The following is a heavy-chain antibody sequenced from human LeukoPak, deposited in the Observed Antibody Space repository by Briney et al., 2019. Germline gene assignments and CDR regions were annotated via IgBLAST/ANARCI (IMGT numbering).Heavy chain of an antibody. CDR2: ICGNDGKT. J-gene: IGHJ5*02. V-gene: IGHV3-23*01. CDR3: ARQYSGNCYAALDH. Sequence: GGSLRLSCAASGFTFSTYAMTWVRQAPGNGLEWVSAICGNDGKTYYADSVKGRFTISRDNSENTVYLQMNNLRAEDTALYYCARQYSGNCYAALDHWGQGTLVTVSS. CDR1: GFTFSTYA. D-gene: IGHD5-12*01.